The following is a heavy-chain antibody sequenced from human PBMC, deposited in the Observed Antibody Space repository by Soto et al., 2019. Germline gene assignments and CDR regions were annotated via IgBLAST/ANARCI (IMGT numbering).Heavy chain of an antibody. J-gene: IGHJ6*02. D-gene: IGHD2-2*03. V-gene: IGHV4-59*01. CDR2: IYYSGST. CDR3: ARMDIVVVPAAITENYYYYGMDV. Sequence: SETLSLTCPVSGGTISSYYWSWIRQPPGKGLEWIGYIYYSGSTNYNPSLKSRVTISVDTSKNQFSLKLSSVTAADTAVYYCARMDIVVVPAAITENYYYYGMDVWGQGTTVTVSS. CDR1: GGTISSYY.